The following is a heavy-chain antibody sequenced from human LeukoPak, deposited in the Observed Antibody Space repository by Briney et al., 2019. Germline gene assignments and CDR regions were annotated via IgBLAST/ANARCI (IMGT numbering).Heavy chain of an antibody. CDR1: GFTFSDYS. D-gene: IGHD6-13*01. CDR3: ASVWSSPYTSSWPSYFDF. J-gene: IGHJ4*02. CDR2: ISSSSRYI. V-gene: IGHV3-21*01. Sequence: GGSLRLSCAASGFTFSDYSMNWVRQAPGKGLEWVSSISSSSRYIYYADSVKGRFSISRDNAKNSLYLQMNSLRAEDTAVYYCASVWSSPYTSSWPSYFDFWGQGTLVTVSS.